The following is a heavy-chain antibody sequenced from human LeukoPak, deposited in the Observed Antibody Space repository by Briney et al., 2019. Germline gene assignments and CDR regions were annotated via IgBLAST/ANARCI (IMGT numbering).Heavy chain of an antibody. V-gene: IGHV4-39*01. D-gene: IGHD3-9*01. CDR1: GGSISSSSYY. CDR3: ARYDILTGEFDY. CDR2: IYYSGST. Sequence: SETLSLTCTVSGGSISSSSYYWAWIRQPPGKGLEWIGSIYYSGSTYYNPSLKSRVTISVDTSKNQFSLKLSSVTAADTAVYYCARYDILTGEFDYWGQGTLVTVSS. J-gene: IGHJ4*02.